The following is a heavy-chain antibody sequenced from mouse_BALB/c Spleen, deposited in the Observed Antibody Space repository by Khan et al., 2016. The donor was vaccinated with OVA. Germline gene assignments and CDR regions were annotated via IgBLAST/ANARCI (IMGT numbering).Heavy chain of an antibody. CDR3: RRGVLGLQTWFAY. J-gene: IGHJ3*01. CDR2: INPYNDYT. D-gene: IGHD3-1*01. CDR1: GYTFTSYD. Sequence: VQLKESGPELVKPGASVKMSCKASGYTFTSYDMYWVKQKPGQGLEWIGYINPYNDYTKFNEKFKGKATLTYDKSSSTAYMALSSLTSEDSAVLYCRRGVLGLQTWFAYGGQGTLVTVSA. V-gene: IGHV1S136*01.